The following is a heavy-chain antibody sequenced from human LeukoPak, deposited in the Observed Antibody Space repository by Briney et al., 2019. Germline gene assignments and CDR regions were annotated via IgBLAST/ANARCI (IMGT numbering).Heavy chain of an antibody. D-gene: IGHD5-18*01. J-gene: IGHJ4*02. CDR3: ADLWLNY. CDR1: GYSISSGYY. V-gene: IGHV4-38-2*01. CDR2: IYHSGST. Sequence: SETLSLTCAVSGYSISSGYYWGWIRQPPGKGLGWIGSIYHSGSTYYNPSLKSRVTISVDTSKNQFSLKLSSVTAADTAVYYCADLWLNYWGQGTLVTVSS.